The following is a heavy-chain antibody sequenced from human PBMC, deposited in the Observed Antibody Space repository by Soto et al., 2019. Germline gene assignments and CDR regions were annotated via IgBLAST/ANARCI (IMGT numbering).Heavy chain of an antibody. D-gene: IGHD3-10*01. Sequence: QITLKESGPTLVKPTQTLTLTCTFSGFSLSTSGVGVGWIRQPPGKALEWLALIYWDDDKRYSPSLKSRLTNTKDTSKNQVVLTMTNMDPVDTATYYCARHYYGSGSSWFDPWGQGTLVTVSS. V-gene: IGHV2-5*02. CDR2: IYWDDDK. CDR3: ARHYYGSGSSWFDP. CDR1: GFSLSTSGVG. J-gene: IGHJ5*02.